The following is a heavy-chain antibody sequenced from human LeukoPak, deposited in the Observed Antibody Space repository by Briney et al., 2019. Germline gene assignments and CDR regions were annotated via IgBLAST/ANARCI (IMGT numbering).Heavy chain of an antibody. D-gene: IGHD3-10*01. CDR3: SRQGYYGSGSYYEAFDI. J-gene: IGHJ3*02. V-gene: IGHV5-51*01. CDR1: GYSFTCYW. CDR2: IYPGDSDT. Sequence: GESLKISCKGSGYSFTCYWIGWVRQMPGKGLEWMGIIYPGDSDTRYSPSFQGQVTISADKSISTAYLQWSSLKASDTAMYYCSRQGYYGSGSYYEAFDIWGQGTMVTVSS.